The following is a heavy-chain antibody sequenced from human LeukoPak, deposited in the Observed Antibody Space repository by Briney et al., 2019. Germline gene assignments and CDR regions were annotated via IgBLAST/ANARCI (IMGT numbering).Heavy chain of an antibody. CDR2: IFYTGTT. D-gene: IGHD3-16*01. Sequence: SETLSLTCTVSGGSINNYFWSWIRQPPGKGLEWVGYIFYTGTTNYNPSLKTRVTISVDTSKNQFSLKLSSVTAADTAVYYCARGGEGLIDYWGQGTLVTVSS. CDR1: GGSINNYF. V-gene: IGHV4-59*01. J-gene: IGHJ4*02. CDR3: ARGGEGLIDY.